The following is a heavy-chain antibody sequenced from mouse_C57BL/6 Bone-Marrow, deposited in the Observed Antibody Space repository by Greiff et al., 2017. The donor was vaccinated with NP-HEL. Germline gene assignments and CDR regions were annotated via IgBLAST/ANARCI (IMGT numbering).Heavy chain of an antibody. CDR1: GCAFSSSW. J-gene: IGHJ3*01. D-gene: IGHD2-5*01. Sequence: VQLQQSGPELVKPGASVKISCKASGCAFSSSWMNWVKQRPGTGLEWIGRIYPGDGDPNYNGTSKGKATLTADKSSSTAYMQLSSLTSEDAAVYFCARWRLLIYDSNYGPYWGQGTLVTVSA. CDR3: ARWRLLIYDSNYGPY. CDR2: IYPGDGDP. V-gene: IGHV1-82*01.